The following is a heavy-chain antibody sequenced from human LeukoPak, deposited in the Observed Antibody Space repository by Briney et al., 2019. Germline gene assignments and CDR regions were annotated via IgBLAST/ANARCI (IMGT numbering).Heavy chain of an antibody. J-gene: IGHJ3*02. V-gene: IGHV4-39*02. D-gene: IGHD6-13*01. CDR1: GGSISSSSYY. Sequence: WETLSLTCTVPGGSISSSSYYWGWIRQPPGKGLEWIGRIYYSGSTYYNPSLKSRVTISVDTSNNHFSLKLSSVTAADTAVYYCARGIAAALIPDAFDIWGQGTMVTVS. CDR3: ARGIAAALIPDAFDI. CDR2: IYYSGST.